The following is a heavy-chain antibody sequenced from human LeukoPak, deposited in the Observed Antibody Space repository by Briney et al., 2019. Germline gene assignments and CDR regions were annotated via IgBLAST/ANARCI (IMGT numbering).Heavy chain of an antibody. V-gene: IGHV3-33*01. CDR1: GFTFSSYG. CDR3: ARRERQSGNYYYFDY. J-gene: IGHJ4*02. Sequence: GGSLRLSCAASGFTFSSYGMHWVRQAPGKGLEWVAVIWYDGSNKYYADSVKGRFTISRDNSKNTLYLQMNSLRAEDTAVYYCARRERQSGNYYYFDYWGQGTLVTVSS. CDR2: IWYDGSNK. D-gene: IGHD1-26*01.